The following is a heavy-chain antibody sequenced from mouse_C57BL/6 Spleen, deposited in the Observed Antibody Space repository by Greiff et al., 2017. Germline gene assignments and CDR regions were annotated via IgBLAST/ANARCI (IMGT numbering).Heavy chain of an antibody. CDR2: ISSGGSYT. D-gene: IGHD4-1*02. Sequence: EVKLVESGGDLVKPGGSLKLSCAASGFTFSSYGMSWVRQTPDKRLEWVATISSGGSYTYYPDSVKGRFTISRDNAKNTLYLQMSSLKSEDTARYYCASPTGTGGLAYWGQGTLVTVSA. CDR1: GFTFSSYG. J-gene: IGHJ3*01. CDR3: ASPTGTGGLAY. V-gene: IGHV5-6*02.